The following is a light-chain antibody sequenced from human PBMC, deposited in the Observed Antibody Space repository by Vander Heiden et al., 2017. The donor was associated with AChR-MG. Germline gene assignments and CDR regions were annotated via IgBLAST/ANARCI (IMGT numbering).Light chain of an antibody. Sequence: EIVLTQSPATLSLSPGERATLSCRASESVSSSVAWYHQKPGQPPRLLIYDASTRAMGIQARFSGSGDGTDFTLTISSLEPEDFAVYYCQQRTNWPPMFTFGHGTKVEIK. J-gene: IGKJ3*01. CDR1: ESVSSS. V-gene: IGKV3-11*01. CDR2: DAS. CDR3: QQRTNWPPMFT.